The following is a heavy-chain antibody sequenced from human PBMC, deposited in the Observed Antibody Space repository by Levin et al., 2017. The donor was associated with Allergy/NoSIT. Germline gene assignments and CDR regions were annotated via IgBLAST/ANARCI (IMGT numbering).Heavy chain of an antibody. Sequence: SQTLSLTCTVSGGSIGSTTYYWGWIRQPPGKGLEWIGSIYYTGSTYYNPSLKSRLTISVDTSMNQFSVKLTSVTAADTAVYYCVRRFAGSRNWDFDSWGQGTLVTVSS. CDR3: VRRFAGSRNWDFDS. J-gene: IGHJ4*02. V-gene: IGHV4-39*01. D-gene: IGHD6-13*01. CDR2: IYYTGST. CDR1: GGSIGSTTYY.